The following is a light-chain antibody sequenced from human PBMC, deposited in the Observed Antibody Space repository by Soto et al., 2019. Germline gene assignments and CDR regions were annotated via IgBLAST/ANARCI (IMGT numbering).Light chain of an antibody. CDR2: GAS. V-gene: IGKV3-20*01. Sequence: EIVLTQSPGTLSLSPGERATLSRRASQSVSSSYLAWYQQKPGQAPRLLIYGASSRATGIPDRFSGSGSGTDFTLTISSVQPDDFATYYCLQHNSYPLTFGGGTKVDIK. CDR3: LQHNSYPLT. J-gene: IGKJ4*01. CDR1: QSVSSSY.